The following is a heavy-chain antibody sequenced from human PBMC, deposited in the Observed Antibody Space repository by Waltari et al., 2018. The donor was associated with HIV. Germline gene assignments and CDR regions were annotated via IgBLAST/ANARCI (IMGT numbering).Heavy chain of an antibody. CDR1: GNTFTGYY. CDR2: INHNSGDT. J-gene: IGHJ6*02. CDR3: ARVRGGGMDV. Sequence: QEHLVQSGAEVKTPGASVKVSCTASGNTFTGYYIHWVRQAPGQGLEWVGRINHNSGDTHYAQKFQGRVTMTRDTSISTGYMELHSLTSDDTGVYFCARVRGGGMDVWGQGTTVTVSS. D-gene: IGHD5-12*01. V-gene: IGHV1-2*05.